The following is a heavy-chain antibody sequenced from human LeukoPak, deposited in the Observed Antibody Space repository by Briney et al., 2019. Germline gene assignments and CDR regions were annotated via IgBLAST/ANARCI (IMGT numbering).Heavy chain of an antibody. V-gene: IGHV3-23*01. J-gene: IGHJ4*02. D-gene: IGHD3-10*01. CDR3: AKDRTYYYGSGSPDFDY. Sequence: GGSLRLSCAASGFTFSSYAMSWVRQAPGKGLEWVSSISDSGGRTYYADSVKGRCTISRDNSKNTLYLQMNSLRAEDTAVYYCAKDRTYYYGSGSPDFDYWGQGTLVTVSS. CDR1: GFTFSSYA. CDR2: ISDSGGRT.